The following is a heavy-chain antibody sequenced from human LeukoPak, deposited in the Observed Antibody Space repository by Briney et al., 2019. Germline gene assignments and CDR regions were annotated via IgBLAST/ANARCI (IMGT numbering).Heavy chain of an antibody. J-gene: IGHJ6*03. CDR1: GFTFSSYW. V-gene: IGHV3-7*01. CDR2: IKQDGSEK. D-gene: IGHD3-10*01. Sequence: GGSLRLSCAASGFTFSSYWMSWVRQAPGKGLEWVANIKQDGSEKYYVDSVKGRFTISRDNAKNSLYLQMNSLRAEDTAVYYCAKFGELIYYYYYYYMDVWGKGTTVTVSS. CDR3: AKFGELIYYYYYYYMDV.